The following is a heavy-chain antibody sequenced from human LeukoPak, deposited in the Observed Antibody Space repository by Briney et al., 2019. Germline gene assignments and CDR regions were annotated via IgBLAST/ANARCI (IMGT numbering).Heavy chain of an antibody. CDR2: INPNSGGT. D-gene: IGHD3-22*01. V-gene: IGHV1-2*02. J-gene: IGHJ4*02. CDR3: ARGGYYYDSSGYYVDY. CDR1: GYTFTGYY. Sequence: ASVKVSCKASGYTFTGYYMHWVRQAPGQGLEWMGWINPNSGGTNYAQKFQGRVTMTRDTSISTAYMELSRLRSDDTAVYYCARGGYYYDSSGYYVDYWGQGTLATVSS.